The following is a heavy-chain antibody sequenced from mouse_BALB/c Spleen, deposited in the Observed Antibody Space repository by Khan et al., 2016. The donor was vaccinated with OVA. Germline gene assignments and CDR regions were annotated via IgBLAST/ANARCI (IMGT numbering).Heavy chain of an antibody. CDR2: INTYTGEP. J-gene: IGHJ3*01. CDR1: GYTFTNYG. Sequence: QIQLVQSGPELKKPGETVKISCKASGYTFTNYGMNWVKQAPGKGLKWMGWINTYTGEPTYADDFKGRFAFSLETSASTAYLQINNLKKDDTATYFCARSNGNYGFAYWGQGTLVTVSA. D-gene: IGHD2-1*01. V-gene: IGHV9-3-1*01. CDR3: ARSNGNYGFAY.